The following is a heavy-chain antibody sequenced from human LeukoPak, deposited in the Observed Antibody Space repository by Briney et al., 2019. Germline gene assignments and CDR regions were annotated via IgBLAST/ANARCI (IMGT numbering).Heavy chain of an antibody. D-gene: IGHD1-1*01. Sequence: GATVKVSCRASGYTFTGYYMHWVRQAPGQGLEWMGWLNPNSGGTSYAQNFQGRVSMTRDTSISTAYMELSRLRSDDTAIYYCARDYRKRVTGTGPGFDNWGQGTLVTVSS. CDR3: ARDYRKRVTGTGPGFDN. J-gene: IGHJ3*02. CDR1: GYTFTGYY. CDR2: LNPNSGGT. V-gene: IGHV1-2*02.